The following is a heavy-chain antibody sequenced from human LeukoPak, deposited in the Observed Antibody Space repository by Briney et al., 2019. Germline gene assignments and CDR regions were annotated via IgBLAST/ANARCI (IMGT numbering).Heavy chain of an antibody. V-gene: IGHV3-48*03. J-gene: IGHJ6*04. D-gene: IGHD3-10*02. CDR2: ISSSGSTI. Sequence: GGSLRLSCAASRFTFSSYEMNWVRQAPRKGVEWVSYISSSGSTIYYADSVKGRFTISRDNAKNSLYLQMNSLRAEDTAVYYCAELVITMIGGVWGKGTTVTISS. CDR3: AELVITMIGGV. CDR1: RFTFSSYE.